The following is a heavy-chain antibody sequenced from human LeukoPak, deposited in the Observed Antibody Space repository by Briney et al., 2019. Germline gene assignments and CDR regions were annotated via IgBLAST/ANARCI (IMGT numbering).Heavy chain of an antibody. CDR3: ASRVYSSSSLDP. V-gene: IGHV4-39*01. Sequence: SETLSLTCTVSGGSISSSSYYWGWIRQPPGKGLEWIGSIYYSGSTYYNPSLKSRVTISVDTSKNQFSLKLSSVTAADTAVYYCASRVYSSSSLDPWGQGTLVTVSS. CDR1: GGSISSSSYY. CDR2: IYYSGST. D-gene: IGHD6-6*01. J-gene: IGHJ5*02.